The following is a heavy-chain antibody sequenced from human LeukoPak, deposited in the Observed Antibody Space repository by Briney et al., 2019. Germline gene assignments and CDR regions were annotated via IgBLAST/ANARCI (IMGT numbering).Heavy chain of an antibody. J-gene: IGHJ4*02. Sequence: ASVKVSCKVVEYSFTGYHLHWMRQAPGHGLEWMGRINPNTGHPVYAYKFQGRVAMTRDTSTSTAYMELSGLTSDDTAIYFCAKDRNGAAVIIYWGQGSLVTVSS. CDR2: INPNTGHP. CDR1: EYSFTGYH. V-gene: IGHV1-2*02. D-gene: IGHD2-8*01. CDR3: AKDRNGAAVIIY.